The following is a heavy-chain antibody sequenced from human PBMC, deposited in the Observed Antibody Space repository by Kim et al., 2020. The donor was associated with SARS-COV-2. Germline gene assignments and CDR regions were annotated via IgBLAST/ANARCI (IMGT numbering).Heavy chain of an antibody. V-gene: IGHV1-69*13. D-gene: IGHD3-22*01. Sequence: SVKVSCKASGGTFSSYAISWVRQAPGQGLEWMGGIIPIFGTANYAQKFQGRVTITADESTSTAYMELSSLRSEDTAVYYCARGGPPRITMIVVKPSPGGWYFDLWGRGTLVTVSS. CDR2: IIPIFGTA. CDR1: GGTFSSYA. CDR3: ARGGPPRITMIVVKPSPGGWYFDL. J-gene: IGHJ2*01.